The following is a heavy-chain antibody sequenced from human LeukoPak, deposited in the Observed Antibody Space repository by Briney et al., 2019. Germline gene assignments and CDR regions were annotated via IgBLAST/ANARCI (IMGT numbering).Heavy chain of an antibody. Sequence: GESLKISCKGYIYSFTSYWIGWVRQMPGKGLEWMGIINPADSDTRYSPSFQGQVTISTDKFISTAYLQWSSLKASDTAMYYCARLGDYGMDVWGQGTTVAVSS. J-gene: IGHJ6*02. CDR1: IYSFTSYW. CDR3: ARLGDYGMDV. V-gene: IGHV5-51*01. CDR2: INPADSDT.